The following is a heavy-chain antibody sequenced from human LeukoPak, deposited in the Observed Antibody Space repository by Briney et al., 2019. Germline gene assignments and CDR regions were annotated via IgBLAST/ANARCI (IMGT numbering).Heavy chain of an antibody. Sequence: SETLSLTCTVSGGSISSYYWSWIRQPAGKGLEWIGRIYTSGSTNYNPSLKSRVTMSVDTSKNQFSLKLSSVTAADTAVYYCARDKAWIVATIYVAAARLFDYWGQGTLVTASS. V-gene: IGHV4-4*07. J-gene: IGHJ4*02. CDR3: ARDKAWIVATIYVAAARLFDY. CDR2: IYTSGST. D-gene: IGHD5-12*01. CDR1: GGSISSYY.